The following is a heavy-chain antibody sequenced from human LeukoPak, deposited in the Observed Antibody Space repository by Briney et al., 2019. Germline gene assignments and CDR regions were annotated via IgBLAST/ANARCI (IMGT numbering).Heavy chain of an antibody. CDR3: ARASGYSGYEGDAFDI. Sequence: PSETLSLTCAVYGGSFSGYYWSWIRQPPGKGLEWIGEINHSGSTNYNPSPKSRVTISVDRSKNQFSLKLSSVTAADTAVYYCARASGYSGYEGDAFDIWGQGTMVTVSS. J-gene: IGHJ3*02. D-gene: IGHD5-12*01. V-gene: IGHV4-34*01. CDR1: GGSFSGYY. CDR2: INHSGST.